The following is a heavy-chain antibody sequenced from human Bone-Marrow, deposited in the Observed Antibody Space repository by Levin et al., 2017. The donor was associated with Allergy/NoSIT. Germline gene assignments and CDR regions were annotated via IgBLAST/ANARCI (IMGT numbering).Heavy chain of an antibody. Sequence: PGESLKISCKAFEYSFANYWIAWVRQMPGKGLEWMGLISPGDSDTRYSPSFQGQVTFSADTSITTAYVHWRSLKASDTAMYYCARLGYFDSAGDDFDVWGQGTMVTVS. D-gene: IGHD3-22*01. V-gene: IGHV5-51*01. CDR3: ARLGYFDSAGDDFDV. CDR2: ISPGDSDT. CDR1: EYSFANYW. J-gene: IGHJ3*01.